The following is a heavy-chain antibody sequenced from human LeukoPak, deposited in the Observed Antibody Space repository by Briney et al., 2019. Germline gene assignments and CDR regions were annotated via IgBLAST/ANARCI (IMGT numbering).Heavy chain of an antibody. D-gene: IGHD3-3*01. CDR2: IWYDGSIK. Sequence: GGSLRLSCAASGFTFNTYGMNWVRQAPGKGLEWVAVIWYDGSIKYYAESVKGRFTVSRDNSENTLYLQMNSLRAEDTAVYYCAKGITIFGRNYYGMDVWGQGTTVTVSS. CDR1: GFTFNTYG. V-gene: IGHV3-33*06. CDR3: AKGITIFGRNYYGMDV. J-gene: IGHJ6*02.